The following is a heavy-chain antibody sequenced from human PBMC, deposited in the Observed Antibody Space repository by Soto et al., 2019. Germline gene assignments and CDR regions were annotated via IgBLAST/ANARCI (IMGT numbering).Heavy chain of an antibody. CDR2: ISSASSET. CDR1: GGTIRSPD. V-gene: IGHV3-21*01. CDR3: ARVAY. Sequence: ETLSLTCGVSGGTIRSPDWWTWVRQPPGKGLEWVASISSASSETWYADSVKGRFIISRDNAQNSLFLQMNTLRPEDSAIYYCARVAYWGPGTQVTVSS. J-gene: IGHJ4*02.